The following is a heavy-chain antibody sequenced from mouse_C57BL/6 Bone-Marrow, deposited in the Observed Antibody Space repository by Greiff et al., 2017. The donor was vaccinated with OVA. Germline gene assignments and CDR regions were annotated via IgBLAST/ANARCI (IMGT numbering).Heavy chain of an antibody. Sequence: VQLQQPGAELVKPGASVKLSCKASGYTFTSYWMHWVKQRPGRGLEGMGRIDPNSGGTKYNEKFKSKATLTVDKPSSTAYMQLSSLTSEDSAVYYCARWGRTAQVFFAYWGQGTLVTVSA. CDR2: IDPNSGGT. D-gene: IGHD3-2*02. V-gene: IGHV1-72*01. J-gene: IGHJ3*01. CDR1: GYTFTSYW. CDR3: ARWGRTAQVFFAY.